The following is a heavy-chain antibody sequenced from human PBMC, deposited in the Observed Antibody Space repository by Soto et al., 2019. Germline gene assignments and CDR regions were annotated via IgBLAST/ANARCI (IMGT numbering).Heavy chain of an antibody. CDR2: INHSGST. J-gene: IGHJ4*02. CDR3: ARDQITGLFDD. Sequence: PSETLSLTCAVSGGSFSGYYWTWIRQPPGTGLEWIGEINHSGSTNYNPSLKSRVTISVDTSKNQFSLKLTSVTATDTTGYYCARDQITGLFDDWGQGTLVTVSS. CDR1: GGSFSGYY. V-gene: IGHV4-34*01. D-gene: IGHD2-8*02.